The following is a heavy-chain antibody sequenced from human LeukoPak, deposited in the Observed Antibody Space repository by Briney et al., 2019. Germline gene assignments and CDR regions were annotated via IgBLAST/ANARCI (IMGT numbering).Heavy chain of an antibody. D-gene: IGHD6-19*01. J-gene: IGHJ4*02. CDR2: ISNDGDT. Sequence: GGSLRLSCAASGFTVSSNYMSWVRQGPGKGLECVSVISNDGDTYYAESVKGRFTISIDTSKNTVSLRMNSLRAEDTAVYYCAGDKTTGGWYEFDYWGQGTLVTVSS. CDR3: AGDKTTGGWYEFDY. V-gene: IGHV3-53*01. CDR1: GFTVSSNY.